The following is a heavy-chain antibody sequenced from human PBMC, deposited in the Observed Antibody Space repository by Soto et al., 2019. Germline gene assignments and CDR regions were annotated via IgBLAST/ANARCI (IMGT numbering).Heavy chain of an antibody. J-gene: IGHJ4*02. Sequence: SETLSLTCTVSGGSISSSSYYWGWIRQPPGKGLEWIGSIYYSGSTYYNPSLKSRVTISVDTSKNQFSLKLSSVTAADTAVYYCASGPGLGYCTNGVCQIRVYSSGWYDYFDYWGQGTLVTVSS. V-gene: IGHV4-39*01. D-gene: IGHD2-8*01. CDR2: IYYSGST. CDR1: GGSISSSSYY. CDR3: ASGPGLGYCTNGVCQIRVYSSGWYDYFDY.